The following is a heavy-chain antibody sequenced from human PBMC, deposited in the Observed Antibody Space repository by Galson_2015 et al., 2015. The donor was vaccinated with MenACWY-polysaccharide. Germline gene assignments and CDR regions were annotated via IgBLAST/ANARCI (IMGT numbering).Heavy chain of an antibody. D-gene: IGHD2-8*02. CDR1: GFVFNNYW. CDR3: VRDWWCGRAACYYFDF. V-gene: IGHV3-7*01. Sequence: SLRLSCAASGFVFNNYWLSWSRQSPGQGLEREANIKHDGSETYSLDSAKGRLVVSRDNASNSLHLQMRSLRAEDTAVYYCVRDWWCGRAACYYFDFWGQGTLVTVSS. CDR2: IKHDGSET. J-gene: IGHJ4*02.